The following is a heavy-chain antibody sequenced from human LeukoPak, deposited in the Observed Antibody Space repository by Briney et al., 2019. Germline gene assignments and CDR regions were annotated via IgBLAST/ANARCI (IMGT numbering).Heavy chain of an antibody. CDR1: GYTFTSYG. CDR2: ISAYNGNT. D-gene: IGHD3-9*01. V-gene: IGHV1-18*01. Sequence: ASVTVSCKASGYTFTSYGISWVRQAPGQGLEWMGWISAYNGNTNYAQKLQGRVTMTTDTSTSTAYMELRSLRSDDTAVYYCARDRYDILTGYRGGGDYRGQGTML. CDR3: ARDRYDILTGYRGGGDY. J-gene: IGHJ4*02.